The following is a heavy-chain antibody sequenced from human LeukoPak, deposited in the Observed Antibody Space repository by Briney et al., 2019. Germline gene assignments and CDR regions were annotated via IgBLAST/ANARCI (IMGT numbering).Heavy chain of an antibody. CDR3: ARGPVYYYGSGSYCYFDY. CDR1: GGSFIGYY. D-gene: IGHD3-10*01. CDR2: INHSGST. V-gene: IGHV4-34*01. J-gene: IGHJ4*02. Sequence: SETLSLTCAVYGGSFIGYYWSWIRQPPGKGLEWIGEINHSGSTNYNPSLKSRVTMSVDTSKNQFSLKLSSVTAADTAVYYCARGPVYYYGSGSYCYFDYWGQGTPVTVSS.